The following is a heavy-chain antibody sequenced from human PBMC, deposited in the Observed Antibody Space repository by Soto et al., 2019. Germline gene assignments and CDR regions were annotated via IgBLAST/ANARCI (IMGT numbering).Heavy chain of an antibody. CDR3: ARQGGNSVWFYP. D-gene: IGHD4-4*01. CDR1: GFTFSSYG. CDR2: IWYDGSYK. Sequence: QVQVVESGGGVVQPGRSLRLSCAASGFTFSSYGMHWVRHAPGEGLEWVAVIWYDGSYKYYADSVKGRLTISRDNSKNTLYLQMNSLRAEDTAVYYCARQGGNSVWFYPWGQGTLVTVSS. J-gene: IGHJ5*02. V-gene: IGHV3-33*01.